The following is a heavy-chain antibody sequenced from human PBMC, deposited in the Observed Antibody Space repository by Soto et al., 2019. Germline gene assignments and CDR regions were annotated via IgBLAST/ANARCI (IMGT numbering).Heavy chain of an antibody. J-gene: IGHJ4*02. CDR2: ISHSGST. D-gene: IGHD6-6*01. CDR1: GGSFSGYY. Sequence: QVQLQQWGAGLLKPSETLSLTCAVYGGSFSGYYWSWIRQPPGKGLEWIGEISHSGSTNYNPSLKSRVTISVDTSKNQFSLKLSSVTAADTAVYYCARFNLAARPADYWGQGTLVTVSS. CDR3: ARFNLAARPADY. V-gene: IGHV4-34*01.